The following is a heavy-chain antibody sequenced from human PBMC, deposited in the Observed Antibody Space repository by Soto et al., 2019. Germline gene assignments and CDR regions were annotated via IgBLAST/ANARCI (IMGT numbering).Heavy chain of an antibody. CDR2: INHSGST. CDR3: ARMTLYYDFWSGYSSYPSSYYGMHV. J-gene: IGHJ6*02. D-gene: IGHD3-3*01. CDR1: GGSFSGYY. Sequence: PSETLSLTCAVYGGSFSGYYWSWIRQPPGKGLEWIGEINHSGSTNYNPSLKSRVTISVDTSKNQFSLKLSSVTAADTAVYYCARMTLYYDFWSGYSSYPSSYYGMHVWGRGTPVPVSS. V-gene: IGHV4-34*01.